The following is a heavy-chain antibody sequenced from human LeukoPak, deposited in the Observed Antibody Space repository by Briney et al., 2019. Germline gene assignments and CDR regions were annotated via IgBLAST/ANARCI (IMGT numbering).Heavy chain of an antibody. D-gene: IGHD5-12*01. Sequence: GASVKVSCKASGYTFTSYYMHWVRQAPGQGLEWMGIINPSGGSTSYAQKFQGRVTITADESTSTAYMELSSLRSEDTAVYYCARTLWLQTYYYYMDVWGKGTTVTVSS. V-gene: IGHV1-46*01. CDR1: GYTFTSYY. J-gene: IGHJ6*03. CDR3: ARTLWLQTYYYYMDV. CDR2: INPSGGST.